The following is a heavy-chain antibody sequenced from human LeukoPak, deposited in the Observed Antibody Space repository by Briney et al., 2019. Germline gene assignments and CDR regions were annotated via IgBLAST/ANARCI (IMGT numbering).Heavy chain of an antibody. J-gene: IGHJ4*02. CDR1: GFTLSSYV. Sequence: GGSLRLSCAASGFTLSSYVVSWVRQAPGKGLEWVSAISGSGGSTYYADSVKGRFTISRDNSKKTLYLQMDRLRPEDMGVYYCTRDRGAMNEFDYWGQGTLVTVSS. D-gene: IGHD1-1*01. CDR2: ISGSGGST. V-gene: IGHV3-23*01. CDR3: TRDRGAMNEFDY.